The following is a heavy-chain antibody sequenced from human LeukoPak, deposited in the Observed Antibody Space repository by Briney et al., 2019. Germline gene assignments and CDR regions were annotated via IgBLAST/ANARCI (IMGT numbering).Heavy chain of an antibody. CDR3: ARDYGNYYDSSGWFLDY. Sequence: GGSLRLSCATSGFSLSRNGMHWVRQAPGQGLEWVAFILSDGSYEYYADSVKGRFTISRDTSRNTLFLQMNSLRAEDTAVYYCARDYGNYYDSSGWFLDYWGQGTLVTVSS. CDR1: GFSLSRNG. D-gene: IGHD3-22*01. V-gene: IGHV3-30*02. CDR2: ILSDGSYE. J-gene: IGHJ4*02.